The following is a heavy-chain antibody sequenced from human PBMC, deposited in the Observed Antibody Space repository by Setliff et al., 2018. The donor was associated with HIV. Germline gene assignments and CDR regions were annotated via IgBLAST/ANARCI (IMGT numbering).Heavy chain of an antibody. CDR1: GGSISSSLYY. CDR3: TRGGSMTTLTT. J-gene: IGHJ4*02. V-gene: IGHV4-39*07. Sequence: SETLSLTCTVSGGSISSSLYYWGWIRQPPGKGLEWIGSIYYNVNNNYNPSLKSRVSISVDTSKNQFSLRLSSVTAADTAVYYCTRGGSMTTLTTWGQGTLVTVSS. CDR2: IYYNVNN. D-gene: IGHD4-4*01.